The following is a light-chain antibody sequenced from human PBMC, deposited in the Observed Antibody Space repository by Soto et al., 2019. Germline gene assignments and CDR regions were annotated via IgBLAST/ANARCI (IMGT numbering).Light chain of an antibody. CDR3: QSYDSSLSGVV. V-gene: IGLV1-40*01. J-gene: IGLJ2*01. Sequence: QSVLTQPPSVSGAPGQRVTISCTGSSSNIGAGYDVHWYQQLPGTAPKLLIYGNNNRPSGVPDRFSASKSGTSASLAITGLQAEDEADYYCQSYDSSLSGVVFGGGTKLTVL. CDR2: GNN. CDR1: SSNIGAGYD.